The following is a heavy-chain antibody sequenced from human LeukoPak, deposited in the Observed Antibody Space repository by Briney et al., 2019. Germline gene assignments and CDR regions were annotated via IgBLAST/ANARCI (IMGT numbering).Heavy chain of an antibody. CDR2: MNPNSGNT. CDR3: ARTWYSSGWSPSGYFDL. J-gene: IGHJ2*01. V-gene: IGHV1-8*01. CDR1: GYTFTSYD. D-gene: IGHD6-19*01. Sequence: ASVKVSCKASGYTFTSYDISWVRQATGQGLEWMGWMNPNSGNTGYAQKFQGRVTMTRNTSISTAYMELSSLRSEDTAVYYCARTWYSSGWSPSGYFDLWGRGTLVTVSS.